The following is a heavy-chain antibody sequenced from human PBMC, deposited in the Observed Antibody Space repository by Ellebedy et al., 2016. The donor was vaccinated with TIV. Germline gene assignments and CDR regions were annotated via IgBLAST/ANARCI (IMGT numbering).Heavy chain of an antibody. Sequence: PGGSLRLSCAASGFTFDSYPMTWVRQAPGTGPQWVSSINGRGDSTYYTDSVKGRFTISRDNSKNTLYLQMNSLRAEETAIYYCPRDLTVAGTFQPDGNWGQGTLVTVSS. CDR2: INGRGDST. J-gene: IGHJ4*02. D-gene: IGHD6-19*01. CDR1: GFTFDSYP. V-gene: IGHV3-23*01. CDR3: PRDLTVAGTFQPDGN.